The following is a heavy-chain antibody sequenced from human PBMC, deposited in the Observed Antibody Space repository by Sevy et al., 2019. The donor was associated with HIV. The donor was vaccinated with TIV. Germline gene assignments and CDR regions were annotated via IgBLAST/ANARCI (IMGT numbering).Heavy chain of an antibody. Sequence: GGSLRLSCAASGFTFSTYWMSWFRQAPGKGLEWVANINEDGTEKFYVDSVKGLFTMSRENAKNSLYLQMNSLRAEDEAVYYCARDNATVSRRGLRYYYYGTDLWGQGTTVTVSS. CDR3: ARDNATVSRRGLRYYYYGTDL. CDR2: INEDGTEK. D-gene: IGHD2-2*01. CDR1: GFTFSTYW. V-gene: IGHV3-7*01. J-gene: IGHJ6*02.